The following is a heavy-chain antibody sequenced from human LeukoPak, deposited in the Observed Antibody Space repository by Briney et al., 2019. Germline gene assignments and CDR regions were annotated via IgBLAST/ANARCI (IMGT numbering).Heavy chain of an antibody. CDR1: GYTFTGYY. Sequence: ASVKVSCKASGYTFTGYYVHWVRQAPGQGLEWMGWINSNSGGTNYAQKFQGRVTMTRDTSTTTAYMELNRLRSDDTAVYYCARVRRPEYSSSSYYYYMDVWGKGTTVTVSS. J-gene: IGHJ6*03. CDR3: ARVRRPEYSSSSYYYYMDV. CDR2: INSNSGGT. D-gene: IGHD6-6*01. V-gene: IGHV1-2*02.